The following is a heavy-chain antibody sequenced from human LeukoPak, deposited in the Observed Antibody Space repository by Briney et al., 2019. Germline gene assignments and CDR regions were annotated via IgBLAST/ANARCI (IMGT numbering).Heavy chain of an antibody. D-gene: IGHD3-10*01. J-gene: IGHJ4*02. V-gene: IGHV3-23*01. CDR3: VKDRYVARGDYLDF. CDR1: GFSVTSNY. Sequence: PGGSLRLSCAASGFSVTSNYMTWVRRAPGKGLEWVSTIGGSDGSTYYADSVKGRFTISRDNAKNTQSLQMSSLRTEDTAIYYCVKDRYVARGDYLDFWGQGTLVTVSS. CDR2: IGGSDGST.